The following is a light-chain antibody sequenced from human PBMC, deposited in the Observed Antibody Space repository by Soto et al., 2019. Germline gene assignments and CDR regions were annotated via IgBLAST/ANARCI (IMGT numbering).Light chain of an antibody. CDR1: QSISSW. Sequence: IQITQSPSTLSASLGDRVTITCRASQSISSWLAWYQQKPGKAPKLLIYKASSLESGVPSRFSGSGSGTEFTLTISSLQPDDFATYYCQQYNSYWTFGQGTKVDIK. V-gene: IGKV1-5*03. CDR2: KAS. CDR3: QQYNSYWT. J-gene: IGKJ1*01.